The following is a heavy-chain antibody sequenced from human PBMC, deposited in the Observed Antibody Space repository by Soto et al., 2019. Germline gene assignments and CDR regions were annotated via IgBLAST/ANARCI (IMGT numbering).Heavy chain of an antibody. V-gene: IGHV1-18*01. Sequence: QVQLVQSGAEVKKPGASVKVSCKASGYTFTSYGISWVRQAPGQGLEWMGWISANNGNTKYAQNFQGRVTMTTDTSTSTAYMDLRSLRSDDTAVYYCARACSPGLFDPWGQGTLVTVSS. CDR2: ISANNGNT. D-gene: IGHD7-27*01. CDR1: GYTFTSYG. J-gene: IGHJ5*02. CDR3: ARACSPGLFDP.